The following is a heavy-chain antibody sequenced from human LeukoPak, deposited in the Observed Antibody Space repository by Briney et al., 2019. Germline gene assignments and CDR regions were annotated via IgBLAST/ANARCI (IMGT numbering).Heavy chain of an antibody. CDR3: ESAPRAINLYDSSGYSSYYFDY. V-gene: IGHV4-59*01. CDR1: GGSISTYY. Sequence: PSETLSLTCTVSGGSISTYYWSWIRQPPGKGLEWIGYIYYSGSTNYNPSLKSRVTISVDTSKNQFSLKLSSVTAADTAVYYCESAPRAINLYDSSGYSSYYFDYWGRGTLVTVSS. D-gene: IGHD3-22*01. J-gene: IGHJ4*02. CDR2: IYYSGST.